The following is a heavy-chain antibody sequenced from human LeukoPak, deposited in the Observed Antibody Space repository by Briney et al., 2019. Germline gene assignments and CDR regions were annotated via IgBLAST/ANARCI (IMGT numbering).Heavy chain of an antibody. CDR2: IYYSGST. D-gene: IGHD6-13*01. CDR3: AGARSWQNWFDP. Sequence: PSETLSLTCTVSGGSISSGGYYWSWIRQQPGKGLEWIGYIYYSGSTYYNPSLKSRVTISVDTSKNQFSLKLSSVTAADTAVYYCAGARSWQNWFDPWGQGTLVTVSS. J-gene: IGHJ5*02. CDR1: GGSISSGGYY. V-gene: IGHV4-31*03.